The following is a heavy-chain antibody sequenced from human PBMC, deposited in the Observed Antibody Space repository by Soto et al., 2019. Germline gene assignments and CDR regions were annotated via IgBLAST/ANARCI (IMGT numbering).Heavy chain of an antibody. D-gene: IGHD1-26*01. CDR2: IIPIFGTA. V-gene: IGHV1-69*01. J-gene: IGHJ4*02. CDR3: ARVDVGVGATRGVFDY. Sequence: QVQLVQSGAGVKKPGSSVKVSCKASGGTFSSYAISWVRQAPRQGLEWMGGIIPIFGTANYAQKFQGRVTITADESTSTAYMELSSLRSEDTAVYYCARVDVGVGATRGVFDYWGQGTLVTVSS. CDR1: GGTFSSYA.